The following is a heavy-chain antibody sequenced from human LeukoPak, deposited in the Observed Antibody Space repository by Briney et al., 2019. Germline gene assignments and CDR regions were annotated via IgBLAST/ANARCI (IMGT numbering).Heavy chain of an antibody. V-gene: IGHV4-59*01. J-gene: IGHJ5*02. CDR2: IYYSGST. D-gene: IGHD4-17*01. CDR3: ARGGTTVTPGLLWFDP. Sequence: SETLTLTCSVSGGSISSYYWSWIRQPPGKGLEWIGYIYYSGSTKYNPSLKSRVTISVDTSKNQFSLKLSFVTAADTAVYYCARGGTTVTPGLLWFDPWGQATMVTVSS. CDR1: GGSISSYY.